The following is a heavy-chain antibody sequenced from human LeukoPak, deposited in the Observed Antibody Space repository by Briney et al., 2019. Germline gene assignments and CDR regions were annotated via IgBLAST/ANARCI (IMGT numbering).Heavy chain of an antibody. Sequence: GGSLRLSCAASGFTFSSNYITWVRQAPGKGLEWVSLIYSDGTTYYADSVKGRFTIPSDSCKNTVYLQMNSLRAEDTAVYYCTRGGAYHWDYWGQGTLVTVSS. CDR2: IYSDGTT. D-gene: IGHD1-1*01. V-gene: IGHV3-53*01. CDR3: TRGGAYHWDY. J-gene: IGHJ4*02. CDR1: GFTFSSNY.